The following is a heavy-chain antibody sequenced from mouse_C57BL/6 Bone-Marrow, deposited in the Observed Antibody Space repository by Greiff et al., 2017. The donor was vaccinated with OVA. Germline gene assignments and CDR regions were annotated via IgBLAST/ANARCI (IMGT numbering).Heavy chain of an antibody. CDR3: ARDRLLYYFDY. D-gene: IGHD1-1*01. CDR2: ISYDGSN. J-gene: IGHJ2*01. CDR1: GYSITSGYY. Sequence: EVQLVESGPGLVKPSQSLSLTCSVTGYSITSGYYWNWIRQFPGNKLEWMGYISYDGSNNYNPSLKNRISITRDTSKNQFFLKLNSVTTEDTATYYCARDRLLYYFDYWGQGTTLTVSS. V-gene: IGHV3-6*01.